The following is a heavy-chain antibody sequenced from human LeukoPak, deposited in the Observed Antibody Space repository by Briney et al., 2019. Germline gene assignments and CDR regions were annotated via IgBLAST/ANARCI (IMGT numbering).Heavy chain of an antibody. CDR3: ARERGSHCLGY. J-gene: IGHJ4*02. V-gene: IGHV3-7*01. CDR2: IKQDGSEK. Sequence: GGSLRLSCAASGFTFSSYWMSWVRQAPGKGLEWVADIKQDGSEKYYVDSVKGRFTISRDNAKNSLYLQMNSLRAEDTAVYYCARERGSHCLGYWGQGTLVTVSS. CDR1: GFTFSSYW. D-gene: IGHD2-21*02.